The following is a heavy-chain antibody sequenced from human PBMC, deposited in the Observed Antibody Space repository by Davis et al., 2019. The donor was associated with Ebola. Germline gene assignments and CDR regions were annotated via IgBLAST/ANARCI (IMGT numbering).Heavy chain of an antibody. CDR2: ILPILSAA. CDR3: ARDELGTFDL. J-gene: IGHJ4*02. Sequence: SVKVSCKTSGGTFTSYAISWVRQAPGQGLEWLGRILPILSAAHYAPMFQGRLMITADKLTSTAYMELTGLTSDDAAVYYCARDELGTFDLWGEGTLVTVSS. D-gene: IGHD3-16*01. CDR1: GGTFTSYA. V-gene: IGHV1-69*04.